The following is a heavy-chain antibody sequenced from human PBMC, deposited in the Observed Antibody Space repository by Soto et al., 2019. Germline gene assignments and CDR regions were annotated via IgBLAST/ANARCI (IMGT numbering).Heavy chain of an antibody. CDR2: ISAYNGNT. J-gene: IGHJ4*02. V-gene: IGHV1-18*04. CDR3: AREKPRPGYSYGSTDY. CDR1: GYTFTSYG. D-gene: IGHD5-18*01. Sequence: ASVEVSCKASGYTFTSYGISWVRQAPGQGLEWMGWISAYNGNTNYAQKLQGRVTMTTDTSTSTAYMELRSLRSDDTAVYYCAREKPRPGYSYGSTDYWGQGTLVTVSS.